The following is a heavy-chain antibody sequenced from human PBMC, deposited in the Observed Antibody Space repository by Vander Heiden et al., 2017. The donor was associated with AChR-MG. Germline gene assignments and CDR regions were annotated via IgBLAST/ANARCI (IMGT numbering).Heavy chain of an antibody. Sequence: EVQLLESGGGLVQPGGSLRLSCAASGFTFSSYPMSWVRQAPGKGLEWVSAISGSGGSTYYADSVKGRFTISRDNSKNTLYLQMNSLRAEDTAVYYCAKDGPFYDYVWGSYRYPWWGQGTLVTVSS. D-gene: IGHD3-16*02. CDR2: ISGSGGST. CDR3: AKDGPFYDYVWGSYRYPW. V-gene: IGHV3-23*01. CDR1: GFTFSSYP. J-gene: IGHJ4*02.